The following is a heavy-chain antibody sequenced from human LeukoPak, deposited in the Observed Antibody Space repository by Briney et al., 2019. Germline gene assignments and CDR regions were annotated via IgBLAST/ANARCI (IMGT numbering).Heavy chain of an antibody. J-gene: IGHJ4*02. V-gene: IGHV3-23*01. Sequence: PGGSLRLSCAASGFTFSSYAMSWVRQAPGKGLEWVSGISGSGGTTYYADSVKGRFTISRDNSKNTLYLQMNSLRAEDTAVYYCAKPVEDLDTAMVLDDYWGQGTLVTVSS. CDR1: GFTFSSYA. D-gene: IGHD5-18*01. CDR2: ISGSGGTT. CDR3: AKPVEDLDTAMVLDDY.